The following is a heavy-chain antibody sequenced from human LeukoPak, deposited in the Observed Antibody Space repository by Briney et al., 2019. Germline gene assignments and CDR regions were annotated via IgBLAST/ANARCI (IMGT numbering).Heavy chain of an antibody. CDR3: AKDVSWNWFDP. Sequence: GGSLRLSCAASGFTFSTYAMHWVRQAPGKGLEWVAVMSYDGSNKYYADSVKGRFTIFRDNSKNTLYLQMNTLRAEDTAVYYCAKDVSWNWFDPWGQGTLVTVSS. J-gene: IGHJ5*02. CDR2: MSYDGSNK. V-gene: IGHV3-30*18. CDR1: GFTFSTYA.